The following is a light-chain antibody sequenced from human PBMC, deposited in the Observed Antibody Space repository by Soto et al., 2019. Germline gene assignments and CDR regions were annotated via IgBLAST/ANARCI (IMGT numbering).Light chain of an antibody. J-gene: IGKJ1*01. Sequence: DIQMTQSPPTLSASVGDRVTISCRASQSIGSWLAWYQQEPGKAPKFLIYDASNLGSGVPSRFSGSGSGTEFTLTISSLQPDDFATYFCQQYYTHPVAFGQGTKVDIK. CDR1: QSIGSW. CDR3: QQYYTHPVA. V-gene: IGKV1-5*01. CDR2: DAS.